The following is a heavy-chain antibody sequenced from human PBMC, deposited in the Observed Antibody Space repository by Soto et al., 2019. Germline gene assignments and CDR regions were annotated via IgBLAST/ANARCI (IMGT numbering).Heavy chain of an antibody. CDR2: ISYDGNNK. Sequence: GGSLRLSCAASGFTFSSYGMHWVRQAPGKGLEWVAVISYDGNNKYYADSVKGRFTISRDNSKNTLYLQMNSLRAEDTAVYYCAKDSAWTTVTLDYWGQGTLVTVSS. V-gene: IGHV3-30*18. D-gene: IGHD4-17*01. CDR3: AKDSAWTTVTLDY. CDR1: GFTFSSYG. J-gene: IGHJ4*02.